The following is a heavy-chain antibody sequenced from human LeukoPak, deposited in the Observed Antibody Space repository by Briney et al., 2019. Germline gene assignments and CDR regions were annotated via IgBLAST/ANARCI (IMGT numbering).Heavy chain of an antibody. V-gene: IGHV4-30-2*01. CDR1: GGSISSGGYY. CDR3: ARTPLPGDYLDY. Sequence: PSETLSLTCTVSGGSISSGGYYWSWIRQPPGKGLEWIGYIYHSGSTYYNPSLKSRVIMSVDTSKNQFSLKLSSVTAADTAVYYCARTPLPGDYLDYWGQGTLVTVSS. J-gene: IGHJ4*02. CDR2: IYHSGST. D-gene: IGHD4-17*01.